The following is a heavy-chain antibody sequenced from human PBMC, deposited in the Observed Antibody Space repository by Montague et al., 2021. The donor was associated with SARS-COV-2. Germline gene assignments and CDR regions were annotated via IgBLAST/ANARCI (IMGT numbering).Heavy chain of an antibody. CDR3: ARSYGTTVVTRAFDY. CDR1: GFSLSTSGMS. CDR2: IDWDDDK. Sequence: PALVKPTQTLTLTCTFSGFSLSTSGMSVSWNRQPPGKALEWLTLIDWDDDKYYSTSLKTRLTISKDTSKNQVVLTMTNMDPVDTATYYCARSYGTTVVTRAFDYWGQGTLVTVSS. V-gene: IGHV2-70*01. D-gene: IGHD4-23*01. J-gene: IGHJ4*02.